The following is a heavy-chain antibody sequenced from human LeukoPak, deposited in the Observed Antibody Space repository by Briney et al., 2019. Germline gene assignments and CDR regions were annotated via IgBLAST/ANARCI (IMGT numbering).Heavy chain of an antibody. CDR3: VKDRDYGGNSQIFDY. CDR2: ISFDGSNQ. Sequence: GGSLRLSCAASGFTFSDYGMHWVRQAPGKGLEWVALISFDGSNQYYADSVKGRFTISRDISKNTLYLQMSSLRADDTAVYYCVKDRDYGGNSQIFDYWGQGTLVTVSS. V-gene: IGHV3-30*18. D-gene: IGHD4-23*01. J-gene: IGHJ4*02. CDR1: GFTFSDYG.